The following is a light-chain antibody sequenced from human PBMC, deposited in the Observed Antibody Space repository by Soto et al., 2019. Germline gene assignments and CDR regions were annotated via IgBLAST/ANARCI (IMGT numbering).Light chain of an antibody. CDR1: QSISSW. CDR3: HQYSSSPVT. Sequence: ILMTHSRSTPSSSVGDGVTITCRASQSISSWLAWYQQKPGKAPKLLIYGASSLASGIPSRFSGSGSGTDFTLTISRLQPEDFAIYYCHQYSSSPVTFGQRTKVDIK. CDR2: GAS. V-gene: IGKV1-5*03. J-gene: IGKJ1*01.